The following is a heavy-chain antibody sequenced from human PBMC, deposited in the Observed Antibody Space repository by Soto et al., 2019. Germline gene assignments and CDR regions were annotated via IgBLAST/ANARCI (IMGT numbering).Heavy chain of an antibody. CDR3: ATAEVDY. CDR1: GYTFANHW. CDR2: MNSDGSLI. V-gene: IGHV3-74*01. Sequence: EVQLVESGGGLVRPGGSLRLSCAVAGYTFANHWMHWVRQAPGKGLEWVSRMNSDGSLINYADSVKGRFTVSRDNARNTLYLQMNSLRVEDTAVYYCATAEVDYWGPGTLVTVS. J-gene: IGHJ4*02.